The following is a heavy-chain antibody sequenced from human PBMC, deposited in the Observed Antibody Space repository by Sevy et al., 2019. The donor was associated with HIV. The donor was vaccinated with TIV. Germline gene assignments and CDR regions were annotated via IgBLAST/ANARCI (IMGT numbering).Heavy chain of an antibody. V-gene: IGHV3-30*18. Sequence: GGSLRLSCAASGFTFSSYGISWVRQAPGKGLEWVAVISYDGNHKYYTDSVKGRFTISRDNSKNTLYLQMNSLRVEDTAVYYCAKKAVVVAGRGGLDYWGQGTLVTVSS. CDR3: AKKAVVVAGRGGLDY. CDR1: GFTFSSYG. D-gene: IGHD6-19*01. J-gene: IGHJ4*02. CDR2: ISYDGNHK.